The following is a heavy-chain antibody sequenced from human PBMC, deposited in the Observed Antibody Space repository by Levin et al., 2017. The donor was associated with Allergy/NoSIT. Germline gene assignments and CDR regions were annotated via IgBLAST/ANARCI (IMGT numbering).Heavy chain of an antibody. V-gene: IGHV3-13*04. Sequence: ASVKVSCAASGFTFSRYDMHWVRQLPGKSLEWVSATGISGDTYYPGSVKGRFTISRDDAKNFLYLQMNNLRPGDTAVYYCARETGMGSAGWGGLDYWGQGTLVTVSS. D-gene: IGHD2-15*01. CDR3: ARETGMGSAGWGGLDY. CDR1: GFTFSRYD. CDR2: TGISGDT. J-gene: IGHJ4*02.